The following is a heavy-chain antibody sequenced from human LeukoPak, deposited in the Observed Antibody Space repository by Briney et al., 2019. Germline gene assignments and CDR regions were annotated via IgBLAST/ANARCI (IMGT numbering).Heavy chain of an antibody. CDR1: GFTFSSYA. J-gene: IGHJ4*02. CDR2: ISYDGSNK. D-gene: IGHD6-19*01. CDR3: ARQHSSRIAVAGDFDY. V-gene: IGHV3-30*04. Sequence: GGSLRLSCAASGFTFSSYAMHWVRQAPGKGLEWVAVISYDGSNKYYADSVKGRFTISRDNSKNTLYLQMNSLRAEDTAVYYCARQHSSRIAVAGDFDYWGQGTLVTVSS.